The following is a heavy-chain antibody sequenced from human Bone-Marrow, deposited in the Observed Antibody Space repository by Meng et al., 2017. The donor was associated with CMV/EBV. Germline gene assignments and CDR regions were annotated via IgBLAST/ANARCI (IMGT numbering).Heavy chain of an antibody. CDR3: TRGGKHCTSTSSYTEGYYYYGMDV. D-gene: IGHD2-2*02. Sequence: GESLKISCTASEFTFGAYAMSWVRQAPGKGLEWVGFVRSKPYGEATEYAASVKGRFTISRDDSKSIAYLQMHSLKTEDTAGYYCTRGGKHCTSTSSYTEGYYYYGMDVWGPGNMVTVSS. V-gene: IGHV3-49*04. CDR2: VRSKPYGEAT. J-gene: IGHJ6*02. CDR1: EFTFGAYA.